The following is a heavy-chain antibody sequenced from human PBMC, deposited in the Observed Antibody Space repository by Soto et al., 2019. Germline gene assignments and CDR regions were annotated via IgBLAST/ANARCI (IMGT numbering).Heavy chain of an antibody. CDR1: GGSISSYF. J-gene: IGHJ2*01. CDR2: IYSTVII. CDR3: ANFNWYFAL. Sequence: QVQLQESGPGLVKPSETLSLTCTGSGGSISSYFWSWIRHPPGKGLEWIGYIYSTVIIHCDPSLKSRVTISVDTSKNQFSLQLSSVTAADTAVYSFANFNWYFALWCRGTLVTVSS. V-gene: IGHV4-59*01.